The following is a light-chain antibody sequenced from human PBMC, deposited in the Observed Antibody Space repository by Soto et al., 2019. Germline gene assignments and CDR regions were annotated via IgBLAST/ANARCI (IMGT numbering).Light chain of an antibody. J-gene: IGLJ3*02. CDR1: SSDVGSYNR. CDR2: EVS. CDR3: SSFTSSNTWV. Sequence: QSVLTQPPSVSGSPGRSVTISCTGTSSDVGSYNRVSWYQQPPGTAPKLMIYEVSNRPSGVPDRFFGSKSGNTASLTISGLQAEDEADYYCSSFTSSNTWVFGGGTKLTVL. V-gene: IGLV2-18*02.